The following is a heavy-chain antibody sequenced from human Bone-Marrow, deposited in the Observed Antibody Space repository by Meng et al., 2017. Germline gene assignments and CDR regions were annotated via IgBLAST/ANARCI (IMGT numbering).Heavy chain of an antibody. D-gene: IGHD1-26*01. Sequence: QFQLVQLGAEVKKPGSSVKVSCKASGGTFSSYAISWVRQAPGQGLEWMGGIIPIFGTANYAQKFQGRVTMTRDTSTSTVYMELSSLRSEDTAVYYCARGGQGELYYFDYWGPGTLVTVSS. J-gene: IGHJ4*02. CDR3: ARGGQGELYYFDY. V-gene: IGHV1-69*05. CDR1: GGTFSSYA. CDR2: IIPIFGTA.